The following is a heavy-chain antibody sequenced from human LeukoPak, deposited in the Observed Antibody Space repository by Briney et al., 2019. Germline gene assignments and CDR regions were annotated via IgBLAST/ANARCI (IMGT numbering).Heavy chain of an antibody. CDR1: GFAFSSYA. V-gene: IGHV3-30-3*01. CDR2: ISYDGSNK. Sequence: QPGGSLRLSCAASGFAFSSYAMHWVRQAPGKGLEWVAVISYDGSNKYYADSVKGRFTISRDNSKNTLYLQMNSLRGDDTAIYYCARELAAWGQGTLVTVSS. J-gene: IGHJ4*02. CDR3: ARELAA. D-gene: IGHD6-13*01.